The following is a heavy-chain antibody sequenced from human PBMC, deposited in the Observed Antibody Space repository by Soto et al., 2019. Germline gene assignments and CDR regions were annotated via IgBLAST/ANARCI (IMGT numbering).Heavy chain of an antibody. CDR2: MKKDGSQK. CDR3: ARDWFDA. J-gene: IGHJ5*02. CDR1: GFTFSNYW. V-gene: IGHV3-7*01. Sequence: GGSLRLSCVASGFTFSNYWMSWVRQAPGKGLEWVANMKKDGSQKYYVDSVKGRFTISRDNARNSLYLQMNSLRVEDTAVYYCARDWFDAWGQGTLVTV.